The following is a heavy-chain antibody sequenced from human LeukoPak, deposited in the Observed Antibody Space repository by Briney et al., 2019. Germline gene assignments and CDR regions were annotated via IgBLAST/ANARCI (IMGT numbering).Heavy chain of an antibody. D-gene: IGHD5-12*01. CDR3: ARGRGYPFDY. CDR2: IYYSGSI. V-gene: IGHV4-59*08. J-gene: IGHJ4*02. Sequence: SETLSLTCTVSGGSISTYYWSWIRQPPGKGLEWIGYIYYSGSINYNPSLKSRVTISVDTSKNQFSLKLSSVTAADTAVYYCARGRGYPFDYWGQGTLVTVSS. CDR1: GGSISTYY.